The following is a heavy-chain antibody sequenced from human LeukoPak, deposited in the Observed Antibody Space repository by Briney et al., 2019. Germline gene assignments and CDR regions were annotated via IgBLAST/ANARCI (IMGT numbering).Heavy chain of an antibody. CDR1: GGSISSYY. D-gene: IGHD1-26*01. CDR3: ARLALQEVGATQTYYLDY. J-gene: IGHJ4*02. Sequence: PSETLSLTCTVSGGSISSYYWSWIRQPPGKGLEWIGYILYSGSVNYNPSLESRATISVDTSKIQFSLKLSSVTAADTAVYYCARLALQEVGATQTYYLDYWGQGTLVTVSS. V-gene: IGHV4-59*01. CDR2: ILYSGSV.